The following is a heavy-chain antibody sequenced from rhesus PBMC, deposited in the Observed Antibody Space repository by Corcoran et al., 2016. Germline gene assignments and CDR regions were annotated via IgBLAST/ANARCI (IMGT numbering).Heavy chain of an antibody. V-gene: IGHV2-174*01. D-gene: IGHD6-13*01. Sequence: QVTLKESGPALVNPTQTLTLTCTFSGCPIPTGGVSVGGTLQPPGKALEWLALIYWDDDEYYNTSLKSRLTISKDNSKNQVVLTMTTMDPVDTATYFCVRRLGIAAGRGFYYWGQGVLVTVSS. CDR3: VRRLGIAAGRGFYY. CDR1: GCPIPTGGVS. J-gene: IGHJ4*01. CDR2: IYWDDDE.